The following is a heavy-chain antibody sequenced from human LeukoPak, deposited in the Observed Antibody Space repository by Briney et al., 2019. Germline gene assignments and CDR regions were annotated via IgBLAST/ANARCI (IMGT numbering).Heavy chain of an antibody. Sequence: PGGSLRLSCAVSGFTLDDYAMHWVRQAPGKGLEWVSGISWNSNSIGYADSVKGRFTISRDNAKNSLYLQMNSLRAEDTALYYCVKSTGSGYSYGYFDYWGQGTLVTVSS. V-gene: IGHV3-9*01. D-gene: IGHD5-18*01. CDR2: ISWNSNSI. J-gene: IGHJ4*02. CDR3: VKSTGSGYSYGYFDY. CDR1: GFTLDDYA.